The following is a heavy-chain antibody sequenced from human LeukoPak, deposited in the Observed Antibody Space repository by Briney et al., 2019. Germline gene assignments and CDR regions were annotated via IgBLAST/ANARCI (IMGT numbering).Heavy chain of an antibody. CDR3: ARVGDSSGDAFDI. D-gene: IGHD3-22*01. J-gene: IGHJ3*02. Sequence: ASVKVSCKASGYTFTGYYMHWVRQAPGQGLEWMGWINPNSGGTNYAQKLQGRVTMTTDTSTSTAYMELRSLRSDDTAVYYCARVGDSSGDAFDIWGQGTMVTVSS. V-gene: IGHV1-2*02. CDR1: GYTFTGYY. CDR2: INPNSGGT.